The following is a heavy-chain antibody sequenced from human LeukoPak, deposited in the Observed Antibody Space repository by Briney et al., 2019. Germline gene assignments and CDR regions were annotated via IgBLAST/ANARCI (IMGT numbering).Heavy chain of an antibody. CDR1: GDSVSSNSAA. CDR2: TYYRSKWYN. J-gene: IGHJ4*02. D-gene: IGHD4-17*01. Sequence: SQTLSLTCAISGDSVSSNSAAWNWIRQSPSRGLEWLGRTYYRSKWYNDYAVSVKSRITINPDTSKNQFSLQLNSVTPEDTAVYYCARGPLDYGDGNKYYFDYWGQGTLVTVSS. V-gene: IGHV6-1*01. CDR3: ARGPLDYGDGNKYYFDY.